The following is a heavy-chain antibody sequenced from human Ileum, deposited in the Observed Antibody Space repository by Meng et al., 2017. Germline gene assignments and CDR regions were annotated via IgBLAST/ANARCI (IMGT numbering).Heavy chain of an antibody. D-gene: IGHD4-23*01. CDR2: IYHSGLV. V-gene: IGHV4/OR15-8*01. CDR3: AANSGKKMHS. J-gene: IGHJ4*02. Sequence: QVPLQESGPGLVKPSETLSLTCAVSGDSISTTNWWNWVRQPPGEGLEWIGEIYHSGLVNYNLSLKSRVTLSIDKSKNQFSLKLISVTAADTGVYYCAANSGKKMHSWGQGTLVTVSS. CDR1: GDSISTTNW.